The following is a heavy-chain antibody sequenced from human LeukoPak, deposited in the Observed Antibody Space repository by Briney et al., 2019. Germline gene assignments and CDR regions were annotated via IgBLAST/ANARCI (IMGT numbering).Heavy chain of an antibody. CDR1: GYSISSGYY. D-gene: IGHD1-26*01. J-gene: IGHJ4*02. V-gene: IGHV4-38-2*02. CDR2: IYHSGST. CDR3: AREWEWELRRGAGYFDY. Sequence: SETLSLTCTVSGYSISSGYYWGWIRQPPGKGLEWIGSIYHSGSTYYNPSLKSRVTISVDTSKNQFSLKLSSVTAADTAVYYCAREWEWELRRGAGYFDYWSQGTLVTVSS.